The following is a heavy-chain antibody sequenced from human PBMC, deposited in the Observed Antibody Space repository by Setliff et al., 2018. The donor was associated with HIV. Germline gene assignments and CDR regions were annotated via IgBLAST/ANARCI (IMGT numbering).Heavy chain of an antibody. D-gene: IGHD5-18*01. CDR1: GFTFSSYA. J-gene: IGHJ4*02. CDR2: ITSGGST. V-gene: IGHV3-23*01. CDR3: AKGFRPVDTALVSGPTY. Sequence: GGSLRLSCAASGFTFSSYAMSWVRQTPEKGLEWVSIITSGGSTYYADSAKGRFIISRDNSQNALYLQMNSLRADDTAIYYCAKGFRPVDTALVSGPTYWGQGIRVTVSS.